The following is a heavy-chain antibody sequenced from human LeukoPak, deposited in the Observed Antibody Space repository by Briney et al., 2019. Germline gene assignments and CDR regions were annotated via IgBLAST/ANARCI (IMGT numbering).Heavy chain of an antibody. CDR1: GFTFSTYG. V-gene: IGHV3-48*01. CDR3: ARVDSAMGSLDR. J-gene: IGHJ5*02. Sequence: PGGSLRLSCAASGFTFSTYGMNWVRQAPGKGLEWVSYISSVITTVYYADSVKGRFTISRDNAKNTLYLQMNSLRADDTAVYYCARVDSAMGSLDRWGQGVLVTVSS. CDR2: ISSVITTV. D-gene: IGHD5-18*01.